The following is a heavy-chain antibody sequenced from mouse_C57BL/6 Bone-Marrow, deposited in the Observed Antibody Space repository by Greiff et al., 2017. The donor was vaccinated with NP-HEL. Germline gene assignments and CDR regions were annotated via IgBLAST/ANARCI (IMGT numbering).Heavy chain of an antibody. CDR1: GYTFTSYW. D-gene: IGHD2-14*01. CDR3: AREGYDYDFDY. Sequence: VQLKQPGTELVKPGASVKLSCKASGYTFTSYWMHWVKQRPGQGLAWIGNINPSNGGTNYNEKFKSKATLTVDKSSSTAYMQLSSLTSEDAAVYYCAREGYDYDFDYWGQGTTLTVSS. V-gene: IGHV1-53*01. CDR2: INPSNGGT. J-gene: IGHJ2*01.